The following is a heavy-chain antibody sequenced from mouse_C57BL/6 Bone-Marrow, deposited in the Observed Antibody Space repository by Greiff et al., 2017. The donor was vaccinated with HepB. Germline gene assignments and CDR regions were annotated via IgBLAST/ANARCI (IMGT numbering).Heavy chain of an antibody. CDR3: ARTTAPMDY. V-gene: IGHV1-19*01. CDR1: GYTFTDYY. Sequence: EVKLMESGPVLVKPGASVKMSCKASGYTFTDYYMNWVKQSHGKSLEWIGVINPYNGGTSYNQKFKGKATLTVDKSSSTDYMELNSLTSEDSAVYYCARTTAPMDYWGQGTSVTVSS. J-gene: IGHJ4*01. D-gene: IGHD1-2*01. CDR2: INPYNGGT.